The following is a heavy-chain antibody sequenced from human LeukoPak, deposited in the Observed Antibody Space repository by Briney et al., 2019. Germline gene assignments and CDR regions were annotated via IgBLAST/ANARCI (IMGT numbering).Heavy chain of an antibody. Sequence: SLRLSSTASGFTFGDYAMSWFRQAPGKGLERVGFIRSKAYGGTTEYAASVKGRFTISRDDSKSIAYLQMNSLKTEDTAVYYCTIDVPSSWWGQGTLVTVSS. CDR3: TIDVPSSW. V-gene: IGHV3-49*03. D-gene: IGHD6-13*01. CDR2: IRSKAYGGTT. CDR1: GFTFGDYA. J-gene: IGHJ4*02.